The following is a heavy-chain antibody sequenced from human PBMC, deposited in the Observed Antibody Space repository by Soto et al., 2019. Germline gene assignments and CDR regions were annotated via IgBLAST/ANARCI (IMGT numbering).Heavy chain of an antibody. Sequence: PSETLSLTCTVSGGSISSGDYYWSWIRQPPGKGLEWIGYIYYSGSTYYNPSLKSRVTISVDTSKNQFSLKLSSVTAADTAVYYCARAGGYCSSTSCYGANWGYYYYYGMDVWGQGTTVTVSS. CDR1: GGSISSGDYY. CDR3: ARAGGYCSSTSCYGANWGYYYYYGMDV. V-gene: IGHV4-30-4*01. D-gene: IGHD2-2*01. CDR2: IYYSGST. J-gene: IGHJ6*02.